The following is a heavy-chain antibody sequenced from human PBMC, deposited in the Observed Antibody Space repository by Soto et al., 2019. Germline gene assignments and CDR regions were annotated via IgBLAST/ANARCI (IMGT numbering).Heavy chain of an antibody. V-gene: IGHV4-34*01. D-gene: IGHD2-2*03. CDR1: GGSFSGYY. J-gene: IGHJ6*02. Sequence: SETLSLTCAVYGGSFSGYYWSWIRQPPGKGLEWIGEINHSGSTNYNPSLKSRVTISVDTSKNQFSLKLSSVTAADTAVYYCARGLDIVVVPAAMGVRNYGMDVWGQGTTVTVS. CDR2: INHSGST. CDR3: ARGLDIVVVPAAMGVRNYGMDV.